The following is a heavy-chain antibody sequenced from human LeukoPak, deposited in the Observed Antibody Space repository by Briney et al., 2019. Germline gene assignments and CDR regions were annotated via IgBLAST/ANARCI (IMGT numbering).Heavy chain of an antibody. V-gene: IGHV1-46*01. J-gene: IGHJ4*02. CDR2: INPSAGST. CDR1: GYTFTAYY. CDR3: ARDRRYNDYDFCFDS. Sequence: GASVKVSCKASGYTFTAYYMHWVRQAPGHGLEWMGIINPSAGSTTYAQKFQGRVVMTRDTSTSTVYMELSSLRSEDTAVYYCARDRRYNDYDFCFDSWGQGTLVTASS. D-gene: IGHD5-12*01.